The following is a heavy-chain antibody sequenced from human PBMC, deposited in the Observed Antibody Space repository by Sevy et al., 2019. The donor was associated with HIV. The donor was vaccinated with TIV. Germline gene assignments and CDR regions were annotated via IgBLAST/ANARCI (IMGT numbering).Heavy chain of an antibody. CDR3: ARGGAYYGSDYYYGMDV. CDR2: ISYDGNNK. J-gene: IGHJ6*02. V-gene: IGHV3-30-3*01. Sequence: GGSLRLSCAASGFTFSNYAMHWVRQAPGKGLEWVVVISYDGNNKYYADSVKGRFTISRDISKNTLYLQMNSLRAEDTAVYYCARGGAYYGSDYYYGMDVWGQGTTVTVSS. D-gene: IGHD3-10*01. CDR1: GFTFSNYA.